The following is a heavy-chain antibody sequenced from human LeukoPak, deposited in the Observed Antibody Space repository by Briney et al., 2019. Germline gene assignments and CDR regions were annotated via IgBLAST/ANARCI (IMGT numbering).Heavy chain of an antibody. D-gene: IGHD6-6*01. CDR2: IYYSGST. J-gene: IGHJ5*02. CDR3: ARHRGLVPTGINWFDP. CDR1: GGSISSSSYY. Sequence: SETLSLTCTVSGGSISSSSYYWGWIRQPPGTGLEWIGSIYYSGSTYYNPSLKGRVTISVDTSKNQFSLKLSSVTAADTAVYYCARHRGLVPTGINWFDPWGQGTLVTVSS. V-gene: IGHV4-39*01.